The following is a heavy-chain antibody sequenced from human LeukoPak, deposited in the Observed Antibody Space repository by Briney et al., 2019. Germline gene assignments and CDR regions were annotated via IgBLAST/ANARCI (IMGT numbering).Heavy chain of an antibody. D-gene: IGHD2-21*01. CDR2: MNPNSGNT. J-gene: IGHJ4*02. CDR3: ARSKYGGDDY. Sequence: ASVNVSCKASGYTFTSVGIGWVRQAPGQGLEWMGWMNPNSGNTGYAQKFQGRVTMTRNTSISTAYMELSSLRSEDTAVYYCARSKYGGDDYWGQGTLVTVSS. CDR1: GYTFTSVG. V-gene: IGHV1-8*02.